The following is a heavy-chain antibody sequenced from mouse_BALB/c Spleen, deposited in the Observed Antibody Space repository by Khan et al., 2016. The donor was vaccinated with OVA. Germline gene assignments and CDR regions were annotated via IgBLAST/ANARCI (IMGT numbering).Heavy chain of an antibody. CDR1: GYSITSDYA. V-gene: IGHV3-2*02. J-gene: IGHJ2*01. CDR2: ISYSGRT. CDR3: ERSVTITTVVATDFDY. D-gene: IGHD1-1*01. Sequence: EVQLQESGPGLVKPSQSLSLTCTVTGYSITSDYAWNWIRQFPGNKLEWMGYISYSGRTSYNPSLKSRISITRDTSKHQFFLQLNSLTTEDTATYYCERSVTITTVVATDFDYWGQGTTLTVSS.